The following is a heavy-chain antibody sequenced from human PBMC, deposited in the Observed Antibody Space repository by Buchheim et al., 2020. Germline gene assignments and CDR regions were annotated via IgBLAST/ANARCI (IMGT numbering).Heavy chain of an antibody. Sequence: EVQLVESGGGLVQPGGSLRLSCAASGFTFSSYWMSWVRQAPGKGLEWVANIKQDGSEKYYVDSVKGRSTISRDNAKNSLYLQMNSLRAEDTAVYYCARVRSIAARPEVFDYWGQGTL. V-gene: IGHV3-7*01. CDR2: IKQDGSEK. D-gene: IGHD6-6*01. CDR3: ARVRSIAARPEVFDY. J-gene: IGHJ4*02. CDR1: GFTFSSYW.